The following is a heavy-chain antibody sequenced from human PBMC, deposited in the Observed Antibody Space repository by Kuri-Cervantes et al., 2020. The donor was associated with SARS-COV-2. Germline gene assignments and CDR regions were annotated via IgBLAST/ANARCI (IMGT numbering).Heavy chain of an antibody. D-gene: IGHD3-3*01. J-gene: IGHJ6*02. CDR2: VFYSGST. V-gene: IGHV4-59*01. CDR3: ARGLRGTIFGVVIDYYYGMDV. Sequence: SETLSLTCPVSGGALLSNYWGWIRQPPGKGLEGMGYVFYSGSTNYNPSLKIRVTISVDTSKNQFSLKLSSVTAADTAVYYCARGLRGTIFGVVIDYYYGMDVWGQETTVTVSS. CDR1: GGALLSNY.